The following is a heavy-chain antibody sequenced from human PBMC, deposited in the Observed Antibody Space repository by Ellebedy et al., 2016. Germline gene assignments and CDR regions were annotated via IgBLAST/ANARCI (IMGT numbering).Heavy chain of an antibody. D-gene: IGHD3-10*01. CDR1: GFTFSSYG. CDR3: ARDSPGMVRGVIAEYFQH. CDR2: ISYDGSNK. Sequence: GGSLRLSCAASGFTFSSYGMHWVRQAPGKGLEWVAVISYDGSNKYYADSVKGRFTISRDNSKNTLYLQMNSLRAEDTAVYYCARDSPGMVRGVIAEYFQHWGQGTLVTVSS. V-gene: IGHV3-30*19. J-gene: IGHJ1*01.